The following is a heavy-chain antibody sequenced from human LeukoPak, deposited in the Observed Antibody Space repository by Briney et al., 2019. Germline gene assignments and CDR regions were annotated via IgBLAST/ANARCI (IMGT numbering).Heavy chain of an antibody. V-gene: IGHV1-69*13. CDR1: GGTFSSYA. J-gene: IGHJ6*03. Sequence: GASVKVSCKASGGTFSSYAISWVRQAPGQGLEWMGGIIPIFGTANYAQKFQGRVTITADESTSTAYMELSSLRSEDTAVYYCASAEKIRFLEWGENYYYYMDVWGKGTTVTVSS. CDR3: ASAEKIRFLEWGENYYYYMDV. CDR2: IIPIFGTA. D-gene: IGHD3-3*01.